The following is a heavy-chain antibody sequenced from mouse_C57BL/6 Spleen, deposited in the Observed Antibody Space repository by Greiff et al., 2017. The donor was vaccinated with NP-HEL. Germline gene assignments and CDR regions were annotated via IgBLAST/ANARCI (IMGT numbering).Heavy chain of an antibody. D-gene: IGHD1-1*01. CDR3: ASAIYYYGSRAMDY. J-gene: IGHJ4*01. CDR1: GYTFTDYY. Sequence: EVQLQQSGPELVKPGASVKISCKASGYTFTDYYMNWVKQSHGKSLEWIGDINPNNGGTSYNQKFKGKATLTVDKSSSTAYMELRSLTSEDSAVYYCASAIYYYGSRAMDYWGQGTSVTVSS. CDR2: INPNNGGT. V-gene: IGHV1-26*01.